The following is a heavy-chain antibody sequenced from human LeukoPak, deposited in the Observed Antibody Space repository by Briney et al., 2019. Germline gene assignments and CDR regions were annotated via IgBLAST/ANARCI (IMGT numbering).Heavy chain of an antibody. J-gene: IGHJ5*02. D-gene: IGHD2-2*01. CDR3: ARQEGYCSSTSCYNWFDP. CDR2: IYPGDSDT. V-gene: IGHV5-51*01. CDR1: GYSFTSYW. Sequence: GESLKISCKGSGYSFTSYWIGWVRQMPGKVLEWMGIIYPGDSDTRYSPSFQGQVTISADKSISTAYLQWSSLKASDTAMYYCARQEGYCSSTSCYNWFDPWGQGTLVTASS.